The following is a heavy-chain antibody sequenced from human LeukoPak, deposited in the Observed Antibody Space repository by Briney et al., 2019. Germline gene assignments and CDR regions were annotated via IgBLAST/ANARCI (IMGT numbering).Heavy chain of an antibody. CDR3: ARAQFLGGSPGGGIVVVTRPFDY. V-gene: IGHV3-30-3*01. CDR2: ISYDGNNK. J-gene: IGHJ4*02. CDR1: GFSFSTYA. D-gene: IGHD3-22*01. Sequence: PGRSLRLSCAASGFSFSTYAMHWVRQAPGKGLEWVAFISYDGNNKYYADSVKGRFTISRDNSKNTLYLQMNSLRAEDTAVFYCARAQFLGGSPGGGIVVVTRPFDYWGLGTLVTVSS.